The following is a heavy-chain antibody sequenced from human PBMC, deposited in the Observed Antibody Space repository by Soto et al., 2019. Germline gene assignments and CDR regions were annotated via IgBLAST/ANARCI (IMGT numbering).Heavy chain of an antibody. D-gene: IGHD3-3*01. CDR3: ARQYYDFWSGYNYGMDV. Sequence: QVQLVQSGAEVKKPGASVKVSCKASGYTFTSYDINWVRQATGQGLEWMGWMNPNNGNTGYAQKFQGRVTMTRNTSRSTAYMELSSLRSEDTAVYYCARQYYDFWSGYNYGMDVWGQGTTVTVSS. V-gene: IGHV1-8*01. CDR1: GYTFTSYD. CDR2: MNPNNGNT. J-gene: IGHJ6*02.